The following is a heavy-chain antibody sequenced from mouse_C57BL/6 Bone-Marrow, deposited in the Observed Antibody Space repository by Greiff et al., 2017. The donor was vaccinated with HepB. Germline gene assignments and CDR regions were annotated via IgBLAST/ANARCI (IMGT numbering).Heavy chain of an antibody. V-gene: IGHV1-54*01. CDR3: ARFELRAYFDY. D-gene: IGHD1-1*01. CDR1: GYAFTNYL. CDR2: INPGSGGT. Sequence: QVQLQQSGAELVRPGTSVKVSCKASGYAFTNYLIEWVKQRPGQGLEWIGVINPGSGGTNYNEKFKGKATLTADKSSSTAYMQLSSLTSEDSAVYFCARFELRAYFDYWGQGTTLTVSS. J-gene: IGHJ2*01.